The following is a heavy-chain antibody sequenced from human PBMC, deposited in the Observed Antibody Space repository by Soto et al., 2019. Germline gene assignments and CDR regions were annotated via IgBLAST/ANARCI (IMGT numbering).Heavy chain of an antibody. CDR2: ISAYNGNT. V-gene: IGHV1-18*01. J-gene: IGHJ6*02. CDR1: GYTFTSYG. CDR3: ARVRGGYCSGGSCYSYYYYGMDV. D-gene: IGHD2-15*01. Sequence: GASVKVSCKASGYTFTSYGISWVRQAPGQGLEWMGWISAYNGNTNYAQKLQGRVTMTTDTSTSTAYMELRSLRSDDTAVYHCARVRGGYCSGGSCYSYYYYGMDVWGQGTTVTVSS.